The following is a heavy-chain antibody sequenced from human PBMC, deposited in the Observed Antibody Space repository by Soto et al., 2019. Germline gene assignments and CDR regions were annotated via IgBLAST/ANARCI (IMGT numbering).Heavy chain of an antibody. J-gene: IGHJ6*02. Sequence: QVQLLQSGAEVKKPGSSVRVSCEASGGTFRTYAISWVRQAPGQGLEWMGEIIPIFGTVNYAQKFQGRVTITADESTTTVEMALRSLRSEDTAVYYCAKGAVAGTPTSYYYYGMDVWGQGTTVTVSS. V-gene: IGHV1-69*12. CDR3: AKGAVAGTPTSYYYYGMDV. CDR2: IIPIFGTV. CDR1: GGTFRTYA. D-gene: IGHD6-19*01.